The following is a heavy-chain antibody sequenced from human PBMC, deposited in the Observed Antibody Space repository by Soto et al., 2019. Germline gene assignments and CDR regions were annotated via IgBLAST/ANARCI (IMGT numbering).Heavy chain of an antibody. J-gene: IGHJ4*02. CDR2: INEDGSEK. Sequence: EVQLVESGGGLVQPGGSLRLSCAASGFTFSNYWMSWVRQAPGKGLEWVANINEDGSEKFYVDSVKGRFTISRDNAKNSVYLQMNRLRAGDTAVYYCARDLNWNDVRGLLYWGQGTLVTVSS. D-gene: IGHD1-20*01. CDR1: GFTFSNYW. CDR3: ARDLNWNDVRGLLY. V-gene: IGHV3-7*01.